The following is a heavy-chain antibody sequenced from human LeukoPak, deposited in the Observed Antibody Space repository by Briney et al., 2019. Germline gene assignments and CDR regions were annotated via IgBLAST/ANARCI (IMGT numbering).Heavy chain of an antibody. D-gene: IGHD5-12*01. Sequence: TGGSLRLSCAASGFTFSSYAMNWVRQAPGKGLEWVSAISGSGGSTYYADSVKGRFTISRDNSKNTLYLQMNSLRAEDTAAYYCAKMAANTGYDSDYWGQGTLVIVSS. V-gene: IGHV3-23*01. J-gene: IGHJ4*02. CDR1: GFTFSSYA. CDR3: AKMAANTGYDSDY. CDR2: ISGSGGST.